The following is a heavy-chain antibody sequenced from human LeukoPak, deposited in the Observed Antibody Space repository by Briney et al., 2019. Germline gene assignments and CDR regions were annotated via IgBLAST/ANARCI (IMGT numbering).Heavy chain of an antibody. Sequence: GGSLRLSCAASGFTFSSYAMSWVRQAPGKGLEWVSGISWNSGSIGYADSVKGRFTISRDNAKNSLYLQMNSLRAEDTALYYCAKDIGGDFDYWGQGTLVTVSS. CDR2: ISWNSGSI. V-gene: IGHV3-9*01. CDR3: AKDIGGDFDY. J-gene: IGHJ4*02. D-gene: IGHD2-15*01. CDR1: GFTFSSYA.